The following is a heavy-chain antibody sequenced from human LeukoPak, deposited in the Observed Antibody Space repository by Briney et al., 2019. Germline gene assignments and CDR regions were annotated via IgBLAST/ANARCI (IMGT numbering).Heavy chain of an antibody. D-gene: IGHD4-17*01. V-gene: IGHV4-34*01. CDR3: ADDYGD. CDR2: INRNGRT. Sequence: NPSETLSLTCAVYGGSFNEYHWSWIRQPPGKRLEWIGEINRNGRTHYHPSLESRVTISVDVSKNQFSLKMSSVTAADTAVYYCADDYGDWGQGTLVTVSS. J-gene: IGHJ4*02. CDR1: GGSFNEYH.